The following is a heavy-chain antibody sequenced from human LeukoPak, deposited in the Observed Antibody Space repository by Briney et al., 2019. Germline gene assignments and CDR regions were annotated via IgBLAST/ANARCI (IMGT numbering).Heavy chain of an antibody. Sequence: GGSLRLSCAASGFTFSSYSMNWLRQAPGKGLEGVASISSSSSYIYYADSVKGRFTISRDNARNSLYLQMNSLRAEDTAVYYCARDGLAAATLHWCFDLWGRGTLVSVSS. D-gene: IGHD2-15*01. CDR1: GFTFSSYS. J-gene: IGHJ2*01. CDR3: ARDGLAAATLHWCFDL. CDR2: ISSSSSYI. V-gene: IGHV3-21*01.